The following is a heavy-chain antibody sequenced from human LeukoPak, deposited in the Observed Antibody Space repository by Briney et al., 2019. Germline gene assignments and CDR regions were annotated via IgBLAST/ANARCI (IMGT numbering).Heavy chain of an antibody. Sequence: GGSLRLSCAASGISFASYWVTWVRQAPGKGLEWVANIGQDGTETVYVGSVKGRFTISRDNARKLLFLQMNSLRAGDTAVYYCAIPSSYDGSRYYHAYWGQGTLVSVSS. CDR1: GISFASYW. CDR2: IGQDGTET. D-gene: IGHD3-22*01. J-gene: IGHJ4*02. V-gene: IGHV3-7*01. CDR3: AIPSSYDGSRYYHAY.